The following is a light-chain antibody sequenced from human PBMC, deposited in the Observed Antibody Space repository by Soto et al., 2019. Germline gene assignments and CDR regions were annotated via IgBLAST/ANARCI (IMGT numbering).Light chain of an antibody. CDR1: QDIRNE. V-gene: IGKV1-6*01. CDR2: GAS. CDR3: LQDYSYPRT. J-gene: IGKJ1*01. Sequence: AIPMTQSPASLSASVGDRVTITCRASQDIRNELGWYQQKPGQAPKLLIYGASILQAGAPARFSGIGSGTDFTLTISSLQPEDFATYYCLQDYSYPRTFGQGTKVEIK.